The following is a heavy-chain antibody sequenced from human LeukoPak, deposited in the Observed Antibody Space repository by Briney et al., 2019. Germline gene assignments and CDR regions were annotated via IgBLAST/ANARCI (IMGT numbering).Heavy chain of an antibody. Sequence: SVKVSCKASGGTFSSYAISWVRQAPGQGLEWMGGIIPIFGTANYAQKFQGRVTITADKSTSTAYMELSSLGSEDTAVYYCARGGYSYGYPHYYGMDVWGQGTTVTVSS. J-gene: IGHJ6*02. D-gene: IGHD5-18*01. CDR1: GGTFSSYA. CDR3: ARGGYSYGYPHYYGMDV. CDR2: IIPIFGTA. V-gene: IGHV1-69*06.